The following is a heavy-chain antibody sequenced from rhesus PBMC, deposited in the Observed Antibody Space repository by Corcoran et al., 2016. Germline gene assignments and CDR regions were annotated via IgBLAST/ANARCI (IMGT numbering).Heavy chain of an antibody. CDR2: ISGSGGST. CDR3: ARDLTIVVVFEGFDY. D-gene: IGHD3-16*01. J-gene: IGHJ4*01. Sequence: QLQLQESGPGLVKPSETLSLTCAVSGGSISSNYWSWIRQPPGKGLEWIGRISGSGGSTDYNPSLKSRVTSSTDTSKNQFSLMLSSVTAADTAVYYCARDLTIVVVFEGFDYWGQGVLVTVSS. V-gene: IGHV4-173*01. CDR1: GGSISSNY.